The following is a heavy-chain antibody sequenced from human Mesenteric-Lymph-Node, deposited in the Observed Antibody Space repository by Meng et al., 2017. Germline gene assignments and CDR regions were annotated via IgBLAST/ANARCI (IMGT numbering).Heavy chain of an antibody. CDR3: ARIGLQAAGFDY. Sequence: SVKVSCKASGYTFTGYYMHWVRQAPGQGLEWMGRIIPILGIANYAQKFQGRVTITADESTSTAYMELSSLRSEDTAVYYCARIGLQAAGFDYWGQGTLVTVSS. CDR1: GYTFTGYY. V-gene: IGHV1-69*02. CDR2: IIPILGIA. J-gene: IGHJ4*02. D-gene: IGHD6-13*01.